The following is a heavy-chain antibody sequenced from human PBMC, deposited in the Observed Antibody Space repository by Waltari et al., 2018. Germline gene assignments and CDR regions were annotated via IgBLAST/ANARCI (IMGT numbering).Heavy chain of an antibody. Sequence: GSISSSSYYWGWIRQPPGKGLEWIGSIYYSGSTYYNPSLKSRVTISVDTSKNQFSLKLSSVTAADTAVYYCAREEERYFDYWGQGTLVTVSS. CDR2: IYYSGST. CDR3: AREEERYFDY. D-gene: IGHD6-25*01. J-gene: IGHJ4*02. V-gene: IGHV4-39*07. CDR1: GSISSSSYY.